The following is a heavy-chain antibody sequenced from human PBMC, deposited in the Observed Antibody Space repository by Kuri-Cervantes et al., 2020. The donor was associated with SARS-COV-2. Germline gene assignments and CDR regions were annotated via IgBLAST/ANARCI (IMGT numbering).Heavy chain of an antibody. CDR1: GFTFSGHW. V-gene: IGHV3-74*01. CDR3: VRDGDHWNFDY. CDR2: INPDGSYT. J-gene: IGHJ4*02. D-gene: IGHD1-1*01. Sequence: ETLSLTCAAPGFTFSGHWIHWVRQAPGKGLVWVSRINPDGSYTNNADSVKGRFILSRDNAKNMLFLQMNSLGAEDTAVYYCVRDGDHWNFDYWGQGTLVTVSS.